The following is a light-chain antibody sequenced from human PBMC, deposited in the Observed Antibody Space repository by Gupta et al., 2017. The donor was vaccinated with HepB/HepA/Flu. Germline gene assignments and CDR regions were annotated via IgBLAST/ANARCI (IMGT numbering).Light chain of an antibody. J-gene: IGLJ1*01. CDR3: SSYAGSNNKV. Sequence: QSALTQAHAAPGSPGQAVTISCDGTSSDVGSYNYVSWYQQHPGTAPNLIIYDVTKRPSGVPDRFSGFKSGNTASLTVSGLQTEDEADYYCSSYAGSNNKVFGTGTKVTVL. CDR1: SSDVGSYNY. V-gene: IGLV2-8*01. CDR2: DVT.